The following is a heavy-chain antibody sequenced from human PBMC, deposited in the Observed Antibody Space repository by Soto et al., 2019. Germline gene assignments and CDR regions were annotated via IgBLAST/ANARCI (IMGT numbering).Heavy chain of an antibody. CDR3: ARDRHPYSTKYYFDY. V-gene: IGHV3-23*01. CDR2: ISGSGAYT. Sequence: PGGSLRLSCAASGFTFSTYAMKWVRQPPGKGLEWVSSISGSGAYTYYADSVQGRFTISRDNSKNTLNLQMNSLRAEDTAVYYCARDRHPYSTKYYFDYWGQGTLVTVSS. J-gene: IGHJ4*02. D-gene: IGHD2-2*01. CDR1: GFTFSTYA.